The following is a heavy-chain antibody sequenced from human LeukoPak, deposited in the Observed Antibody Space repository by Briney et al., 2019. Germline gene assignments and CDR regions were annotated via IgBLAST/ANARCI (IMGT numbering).Heavy chain of an antibody. CDR3: AQLTGDF. J-gene: IGHJ4*02. CDR1: GFTFSSYW. Sequence: GGSLRLSCAASGFTFSSYWMHWVRQGPGKGLVWISRISSDGTITNYADSVNGRFTISRDNAKNTLYLQMNSLRAEDTAVYYCAQLTGDFWGQGTLVTVSS. CDR2: ISSDGTIT. D-gene: IGHD7-27*01. V-gene: IGHV3-74*01.